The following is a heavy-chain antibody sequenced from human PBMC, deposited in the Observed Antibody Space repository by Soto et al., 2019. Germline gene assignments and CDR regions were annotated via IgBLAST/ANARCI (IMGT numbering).Heavy chain of an antibody. Sequence: SETLSLTCAVYGGSFSGYYWSWIRQPPGKGLEWIGEINHSGSTNYNPSLKSRVTISVDTSKNQFSLKLSSVTAADTAVYYCARDSNNFDAFDIWGQGTMVTVSS. J-gene: IGHJ3*02. CDR1: GGSFSGYY. CDR3: ARDSNNFDAFDI. V-gene: IGHV4-34*01. CDR2: INHSGST. D-gene: IGHD1-20*01.